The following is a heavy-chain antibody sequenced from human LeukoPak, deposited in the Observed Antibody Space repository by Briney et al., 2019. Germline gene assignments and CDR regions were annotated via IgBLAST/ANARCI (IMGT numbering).Heavy chain of an antibody. J-gene: IGHJ4*02. CDR3: ARVYSMLSEPFDY. D-gene: IGHD6-13*01. CDR1: GFTFSDYS. V-gene: IGHV3-48*01. CDR2: ISYSSTI. Sequence: TGGSLRLSCAASGFTFSDYSMSWVRQAPGKGLEWVSYISYSSTIYYADSVKGRFTISRDNAKNSLYLQMDSLRAEDTAVYYCARVYSMLSEPFDYWGQGTLVTVSS.